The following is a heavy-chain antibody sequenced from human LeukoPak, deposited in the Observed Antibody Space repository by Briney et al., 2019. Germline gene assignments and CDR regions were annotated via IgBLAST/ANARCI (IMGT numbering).Heavy chain of an antibody. D-gene: IGHD6-19*01. CDR2: IYWDDDT. CDR1: GFSLRSNGEA. CDR3: VHTRGWARGDV. Sequence: ESGPTLVRPTQTLTLTCTFSGFSLRSNGEAVGWIRQPPKKALEWLALIYWDDDTRYSPSLKGRVTITKDTSKNQVHLTMTNMDPVDTATYYCVHTRGWARGDVWGQGALVTVSS. J-gene: IGHJ4*02. V-gene: IGHV2-5*02.